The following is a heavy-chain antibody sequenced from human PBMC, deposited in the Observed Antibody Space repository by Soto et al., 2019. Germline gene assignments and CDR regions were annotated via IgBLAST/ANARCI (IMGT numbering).Heavy chain of an antibody. Sequence: QVQLQESGPGLVKPSQTLSLTCTVSGGSISSGDYYWSWIRQPPGKGLEWIGYIYYSGSTYYNPSVKCRVTLSADTSKNQFALNLSSVTAAATAMYYCARAGVATIYPGNNWFAPWGQGTLVTVSS. CDR1: GGSISSGDYY. D-gene: IGHD5-12*01. CDR3: ARAGVATIYPGNNWFAP. J-gene: IGHJ5*02. V-gene: IGHV4-30-4*01. CDR2: IYYSGST.